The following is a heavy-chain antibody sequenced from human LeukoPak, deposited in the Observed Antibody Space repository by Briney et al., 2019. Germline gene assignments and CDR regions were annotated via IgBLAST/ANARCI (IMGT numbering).Heavy chain of an antibody. CDR3: ARDLSGSWNYYYYYYNGMDV. D-gene: IGHD1-7*01. J-gene: IGHJ6*02. CDR2: ISSSSSYI. CDR1: VFTFSIYR. Sequence: GGSLRLSCAASVFTFSIYRMNCVRQSPGKGLECVSSISSSSSYIYYADSVKGRFTISRHNAKNSLYLQMNSLRAEDTAVYYCARDLSGSWNYYYYYYNGMDVWGQGKTVTVSS. V-gene: IGHV3-21*01.